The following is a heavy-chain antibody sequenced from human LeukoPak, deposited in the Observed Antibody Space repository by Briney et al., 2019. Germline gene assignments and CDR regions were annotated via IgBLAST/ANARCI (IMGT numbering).Heavy chain of an antibody. CDR1: GFTFSSYA. CDR2: ISYDGSNK. D-gene: IGHD2-21*01. CDR3: AKAPVTTCRGAYCYPFDY. Sequence: GRSLRLSCAACGFTFSSYAMHWVRQAPGKGLEWVAVISYDGSNKYYADSVKGRFTISRDSSKNTLFLQMNRLRPEDAAVYYCAKAPVTTCRGAYCYPFDYWGQGTLVIVSS. V-gene: IGHV3-30*04. J-gene: IGHJ4*02.